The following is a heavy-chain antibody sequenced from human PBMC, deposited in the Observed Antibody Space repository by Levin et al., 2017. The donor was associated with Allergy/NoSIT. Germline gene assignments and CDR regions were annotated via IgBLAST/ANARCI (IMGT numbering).Heavy chain of an antibody. V-gene: IGHV3-48*01. D-gene: IGHD3-10*01. CDR1: GFTFGSYS. J-gene: IGHJ4*02. CDR2: ISSSSSTI. CDR3: ARTGYYDSGSYCDF. Sequence: GESLKISCAASGFTFGSYSMKWVRQAPGKGLEWVSYISSSSSTIYYADSVKGRFTVSRDNAKDSLYLQMNSLRAEDTAVYYCARTGYYDSGSYCDFWGQGTLVTVSS.